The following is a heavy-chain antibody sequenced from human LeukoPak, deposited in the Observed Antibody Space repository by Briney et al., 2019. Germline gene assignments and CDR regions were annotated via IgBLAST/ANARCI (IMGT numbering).Heavy chain of an antibody. V-gene: IGHV3-74*01. J-gene: IGHJ6*04. Sequence: GGSLRLSCAASGFTFSNYWMHWVRQAPGKGLVWVSRINSDGSSTSYADSVKGRFTISRDNAKNTLYLQMNSLRAEDTAVYYCARWDYYDTLLDVWGKGTTVTISS. D-gene: IGHD3-22*01. CDR2: INSDGSST. CDR3: ARWDYYDTLLDV. CDR1: GFTFSNYW.